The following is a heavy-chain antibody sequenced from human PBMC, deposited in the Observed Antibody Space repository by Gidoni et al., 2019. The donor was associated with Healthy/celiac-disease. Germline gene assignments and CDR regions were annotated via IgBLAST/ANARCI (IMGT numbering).Heavy chain of an antibody. CDR2: IKSKTDGGTT. V-gene: IGHV3-15*01. CDR1: GFPFSNAW. J-gene: IGHJ4*02. CDR3: TTVDIAAPSGWYAY. Sequence: EVQLVESGGGLVKPGGSLRLSCPASGFPFSNAWMSWVRQAPGKGLEWVGRIKSKTDGGTTDYAAPVKGRFTISRDDSKNTLYLQMNSLKTEDTAVYYCTTVDIAAPSGWYAYWGQGTLVTVSS. D-gene: IGHD6-19*01.